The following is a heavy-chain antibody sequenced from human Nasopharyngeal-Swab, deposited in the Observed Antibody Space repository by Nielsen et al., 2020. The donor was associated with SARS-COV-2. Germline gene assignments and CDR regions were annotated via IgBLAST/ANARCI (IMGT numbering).Heavy chain of an antibody. Sequence: WGSLRLSCGVYGGSFSAYYWGWIRQPPGKGLEWIAEINHSGSTNYNPSLKSRVTLSVDTSMNQFSLELTSVTAADTAVYYCARGLSGVVPAPILGLGPYYYYYYMDVWGKGTTVTVSS. CDR1: GGSFSAYY. V-gene: IGHV4-34*01. D-gene: IGHD2-2*01. CDR2: INHSGST. J-gene: IGHJ6*03. CDR3: ARGLSGVVPAPILGLGPYYYYYYMDV.